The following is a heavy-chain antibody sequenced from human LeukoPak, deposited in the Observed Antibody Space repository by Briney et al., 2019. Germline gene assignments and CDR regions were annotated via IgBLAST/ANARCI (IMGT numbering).Heavy chain of an antibody. D-gene: IGHD6-13*01. CDR3: ARAVRSSWYLEGWFDP. CDR1: GGTFSSYA. J-gene: IGHJ5*02. V-gene: IGHV1-69*06. Sequence: GASVKVSCKASGGTFSSYAISWVRQAPGQGLEWMGGIIPIFGTANYAQKFQGRVTITADKSTSTAYMELSSLRSEDTAVYYCARAVRSSWYLEGWFDPWGQGTLVTVSS. CDR2: IIPIFGTA.